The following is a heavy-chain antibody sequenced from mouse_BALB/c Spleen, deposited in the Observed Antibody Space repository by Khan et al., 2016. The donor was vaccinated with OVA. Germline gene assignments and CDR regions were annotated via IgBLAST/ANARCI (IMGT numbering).Heavy chain of an antibody. CDR3: ARKNYDGYAMDY. CDR2: ISYGGST. J-gene: IGHJ4*01. V-gene: IGHV3-2*02. Sequence: EVQLQESGPGLVKPSQSLSLTCTVTGYSITSDYAWDWIRQFPGNKLEWMGYISYGGSTSYNPSLKSRISITRDTSKNQFFLQLNSVTTEDTATXYCARKNYDGYAMDYWGQGTSVTVAS. D-gene: IGHD2-4*01. CDR1: GYSITSDYA.